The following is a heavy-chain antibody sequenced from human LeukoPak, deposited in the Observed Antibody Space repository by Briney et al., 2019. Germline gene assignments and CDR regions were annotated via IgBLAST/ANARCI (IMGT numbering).Heavy chain of an antibody. CDR1: AFTFSDHG. V-gene: IGHV3-30*19. D-gene: IGHD2-8*01. CDR3: AKELAPYYQLHQD. J-gene: IGHJ4*02. CDR2: VSTDGSNQ. Sequence: PGGSLRLSCAASAFTFSDHGMHWVRQAPGKGLEWVAVVSTDGSNQFYADSVKGRFTISRDNSKNTLYLQMDSLRVEDTAVYYCAKELAPYYQLHQDWGQGTLVTVSS.